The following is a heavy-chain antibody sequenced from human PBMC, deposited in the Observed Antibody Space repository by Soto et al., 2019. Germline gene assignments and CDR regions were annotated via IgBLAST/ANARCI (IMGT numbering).Heavy chain of an antibody. J-gene: IGHJ5*02. D-gene: IGHD2-2*01. CDR2: IFQSGST. CDR3: ARGGTIDCSSTSCPLLFDP. CDR1: GGTIRSPDW. Sequence: SETLSLTCGVSGGTIRSPDWWTWVRQPPGKGLEWIGEIFQSGSTNYTPSLKSRVTISVDRSKNQFSLKLSSVTAADTAVYYCARGGTIDCSSTSCPLLFDPWGQGTLVTVSS. V-gene: IGHV4-4*02.